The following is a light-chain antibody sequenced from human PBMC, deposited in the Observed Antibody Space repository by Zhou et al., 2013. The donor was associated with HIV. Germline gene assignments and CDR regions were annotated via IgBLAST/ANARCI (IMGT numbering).Light chain of an antibody. V-gene: IGKV1-8*01. CDR1: QGIGSY. CDR2: GAS. Sequence: AIRMTQSPSSLSASTGDRVTITCRASQGIGSYLAWYQQKAGEAPKLLISGASSLEVGVPSRFIGSGSGTSFTLTITCLQSEDSATYYCQRLSGTRAFGQGTKVEIK. CDR3: QRLSGTRA. J-gene: IGKJ1*01.